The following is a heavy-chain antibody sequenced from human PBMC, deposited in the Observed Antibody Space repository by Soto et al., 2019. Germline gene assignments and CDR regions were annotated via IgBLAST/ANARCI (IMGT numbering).Heavy chain of an antibody. Sequence: QVQLQQWGAGLLKPSETLSLTCAVYGGSFSGYYWSWIRQPPGKGLEWIGEINHSGSTNYNPSLKSRVTISVDTSKNQFSLKLSSVTAADTAVYYCASLKIDIVVVPAAYDYYYYGMDVWGQGTTVTVSS. J-gene: IGHJ6*02. V-gene: IGHV4-34*01. D-gene: IGHD2-2*01. CDR1: GGSFSGYY. CDR2: INHSGST. CDR3: ASLKIDIVVVPAAYDYYYYGMDV.